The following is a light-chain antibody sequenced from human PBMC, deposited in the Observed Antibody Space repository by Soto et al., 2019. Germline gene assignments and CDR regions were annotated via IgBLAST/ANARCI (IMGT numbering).Light chain of an antibody. CDR3: QQYDNLPLT. V-gene: IGKV1-33*01. J-gene: IGKJ4*01. CDR2: DAS. CDR1: QDISNY. Sequence: DIPITQSPSSLSTFLGYRVTITCLASQDISNYLNWYQQKPGKAPKLLIYDASNLETGVPSRFSGSGSGTDFTFTISSLQPEDIATYYCQQYDNLPLTFGGGTKVDIK.